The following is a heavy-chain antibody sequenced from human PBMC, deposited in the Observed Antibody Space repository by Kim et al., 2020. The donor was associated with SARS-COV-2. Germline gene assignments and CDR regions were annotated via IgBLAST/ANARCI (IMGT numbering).Heavy chain of an antibody. J-gene: IGHJ4*01. CDR2: IYHSGST. Sequence: SETLSLTCTVSGYSISSGYYWGWIRQPPGKGLEWIGSIYHSGSTYYNPSLKSRVTISVDTSKNQFSLKLSSVTAADTAVYYCARGYYDSSGYWPFDYWG. D-gene: IGHD3-22*01. CDR1: GYSISSGYY. V-gene: IGHV4-38-2*02. CDR3: ARGYYDSSGYWPFDY.